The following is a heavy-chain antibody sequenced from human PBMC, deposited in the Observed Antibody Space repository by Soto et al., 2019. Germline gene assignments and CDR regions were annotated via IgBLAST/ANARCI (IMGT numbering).Heavy chain of an antibody. J-gene: IGHJ4*02. CDR3: VRDQRDWNSFVDQ. CDR2: ISQDGSIA. D-gene: IGHD1-7*01. V-gene: IGHV3-74*01. Sequence: EVQLVESGGGLVQPGGSLRLSCAASGFTFGSYWMHWVRQTPGKGLVWVSRISQDGSIATQVDSVKGRFTISRDNAKNTLYLQMNSLRVYDTAVYYCVRDQRDWNSFVDQWGQGTLVTVSS. CDR1: GFTFGSYW.